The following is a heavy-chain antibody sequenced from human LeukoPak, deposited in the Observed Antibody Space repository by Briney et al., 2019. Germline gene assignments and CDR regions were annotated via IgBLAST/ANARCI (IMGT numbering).Heavy chain of an antibody. CDR1: GFNFGDYA. V-gene: IGHV3-49*01. D-gene: IGHD3-3*01. CDR2: ITNKAFGGTA. Sequence: GGSLRLSCTASGFNFGDYAMSWFRQAPEKGLEWVGFITNKAFGGTAEYAASVKGRFTISRDSAKNSLYLQMNSLRAEDTAVYYCARLREIPVFGVVTKSTSYFDYWGQGTLVTVSS. CDR3: ARLREIPVFGVVTKSTSYFDY. J-gene: IGHJ4*02.